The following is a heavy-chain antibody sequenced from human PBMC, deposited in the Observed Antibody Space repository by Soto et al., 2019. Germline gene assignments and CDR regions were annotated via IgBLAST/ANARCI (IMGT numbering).Heavy chain of an antibody. Sequence: PGGSLRLSCAASGFTFNSYWMHWVRQAPGKGLMWFSRINNDGSSTSYADSVQGRFTISRDNAKHTLYLQMNSLRAEETAVYYCARATGSEGYKSWRQGTLATLSS. J-gene: IGHJ5*02. CDR2: INNDGSST. D-gene: IGHD2-15*01. V-gene: IGHV3-74*01. CDR1: GFTFNSYW. CDR3: ARATGSEGYKS.